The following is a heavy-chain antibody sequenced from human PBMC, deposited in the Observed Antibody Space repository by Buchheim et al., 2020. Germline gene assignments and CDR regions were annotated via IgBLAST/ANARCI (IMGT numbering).Heavy chain of an antibody. CDR3: ARAPKYSGGSDY. CDR2: INSDGSST. CDR1: GFTFSSYW. Sequence: EVKLVESGGGLVQPGGSLRLSCAASGFTFSSYWMHWVRQVPGKGLVWVSRINSDGSSTTYADSVKGRFTIYRDNAKNTLYLQMSSLRVEDTAVYYCARAPKYSGGSDYWGQGTL. D-gene: IGHD1-26*01. J-gene: IGHJ4*02. V-gene: IGHV3-74*01.